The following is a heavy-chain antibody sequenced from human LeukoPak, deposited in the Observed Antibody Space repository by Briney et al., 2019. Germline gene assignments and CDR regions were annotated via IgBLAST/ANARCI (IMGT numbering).Heavy chain of an antibody. J-gene: IGHJ4*02. V-gene: IGHV4-39*01. Sequence: SETLSLTCTVSGASISSSSNYWGWIRQPPGKGLEWIGSIYYSGSTYYNPSLKSRVTISVDTSKNQFSLKLSSVTAADTAMYYCARLYCSGGSCYSGLGSADYWGQGTLVTVAS. D-gene: IGHD2-15*01. CDR3: ARLYCSGGSCYSGLGSADY. CDR1: GASISSSSNY. CDR2: IYYSGST.